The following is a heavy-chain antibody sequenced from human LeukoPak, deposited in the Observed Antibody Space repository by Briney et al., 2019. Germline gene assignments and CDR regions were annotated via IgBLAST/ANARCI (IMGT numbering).Heavy chain of an antibody. D-gene: IGHD5-12*01. Sequence: GASVKVSCKASGYTLTGYYMHWVRLAPGQGLERMGWINPSSGDTNYAQKFQGRVTMTRDTSISTAYMELSRLRSDDTAVYYCAKNPYEYYFDYWGQGTLVTVSS. CDR3: AKNPYEYYFDY. CDR1: GYTLTGYY. J-gene: IGHJ4*02. V-gene: IGHV1-2*02. CDR2: INPSSGDT.